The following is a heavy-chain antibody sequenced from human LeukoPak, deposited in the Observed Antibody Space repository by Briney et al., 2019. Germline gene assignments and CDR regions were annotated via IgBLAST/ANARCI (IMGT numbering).Heavy chain of an antibody. J-gene: IGHJ4*02. CDR3: ARQTTQMDIVVVPAAWDY. CDR2: IYPGASDT. D-gene: IGHD2-2*03. CDR1: GYIFTSYW. V-gene: IGHV5-51*01. Sequence: GESLKISCKGSGYIFTSYWIGWVRQMPGKGLEWMGIIYPGASDTRYGPSFQGQVTFSADKSIITAYLQWSSLKASDTAMYYCARQTTQMDIVVVPAAWDYWGQGTLVTVSS.